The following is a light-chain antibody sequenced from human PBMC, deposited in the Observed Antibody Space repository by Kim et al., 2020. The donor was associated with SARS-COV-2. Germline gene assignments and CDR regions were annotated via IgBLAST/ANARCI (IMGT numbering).Light chain of an antibody. J-gene: IGLJ3*02. V-gene: IGLV1-51*02. CDR3: GAWDSRLSGWV. CDR2: ENN. Sequence: QSVLTQPPSASATPGQKVTISCSGSSSNIGGNYVAWYQQLPGTAPKLLIYENNKRPSGVPDRFSGSKSGTSASLAITGLQTGDEAVYYCGAWDSRLSGWVFGAGTKLTVL. CDR1: SSNIGGNY.